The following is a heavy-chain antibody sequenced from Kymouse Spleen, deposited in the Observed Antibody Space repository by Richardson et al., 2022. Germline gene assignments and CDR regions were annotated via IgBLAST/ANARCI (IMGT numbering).Heavy chain of an antibody. Sequence: QVQLVESGGGVVQPGRSLRLSCAASGFTFSSYGMHWVRQAPGKGLEWVAVIWYDGSNKYYADSVKGRFTISRDNSKNTLYLQMNSLRAEDTAVYYCAREDIVATNYYYGMDVWGQGTTVTVSS. J-gene: IGHJ6*02. V-gene: IGHV3-33*01. CDR3: AREDIVATNYYYGMDV. CDR1: GFTFSSYG. CDR2: IWYDGSNK. D-gene: IGHD5-12*01.